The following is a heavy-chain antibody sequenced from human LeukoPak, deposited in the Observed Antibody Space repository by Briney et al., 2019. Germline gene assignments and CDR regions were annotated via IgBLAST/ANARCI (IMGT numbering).Heavy chain of an antibody. D-gene: IGHD3-22*01. CDR1: GFTFSNAW. Sequence: GGSLRLSCAASGFTFSNAWMSWVRQAPGKGLEWVGRIKSKTDGGTTDYAAPVKGRFTISRDDSKNTLYLQMNSLKTEDTAVYYCTTNPRGNYDSSGYYQSDYWGQGTMVAVSS. J-gene: IGHJ3*01. CDR3: TTNPRGNYDSSGYYQSDY. CDR2: IKSKTDGGTT. V-gene: IGHV3-15*01.